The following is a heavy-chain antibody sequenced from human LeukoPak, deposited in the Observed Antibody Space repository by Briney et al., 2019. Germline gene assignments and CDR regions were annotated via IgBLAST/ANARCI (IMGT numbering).Heavy chain of an antibody. CDR3: ARAVGAWAAFDI. V-gene: IGHV4-4*02. J-gene: IGHJ3*02. Sequence: SETLSLTCTVSGGSIGNTNWWSWVRQPPGKGLEWIGEIFHSGNTNYNPSLKSRVTVSIDKSKTRFSLRVTSLTAADTAIYYCARAVGAWAAFDIWGQGTMVTVSS. D-gene: IGHD1-26*01. CDR1: GGSIGNTNW. CDR2: IFHSGNT.